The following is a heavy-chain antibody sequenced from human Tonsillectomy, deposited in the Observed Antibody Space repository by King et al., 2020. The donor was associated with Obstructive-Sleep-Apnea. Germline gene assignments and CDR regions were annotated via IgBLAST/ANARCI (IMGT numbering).Heavy chain of an antibody. CDR1: GFTFINYG. J-gene: IGHJ4*02. D-gene: IGHD7-27*01. CDR3: AKGWGNYFDY. Sequence: VQLVESGGGVVQPGGSLRLSFAASGFTFINYGMHWVRQAPGKGLEWVAFIRYDGSHKYYADSVKGRFTISSDNAKNTLDLQMNSLRAEDTAMYYFAKGWGNYFDYWGQGTLVTVSS. CDR2: IRYDGSHK. V-gene: IGHV3-30*02.